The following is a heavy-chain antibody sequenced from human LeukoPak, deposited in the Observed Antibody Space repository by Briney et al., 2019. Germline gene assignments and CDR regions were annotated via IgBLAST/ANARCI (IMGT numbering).Heavy chain of an antibody. D-gene: IGHD5-18*01. V-gene: IGHV1-69*01. J-gene: IGHJ4*02. CDR3: ARGGTKQLWSASDY. CDR2: IIPIFGTA. CDR1: GGTFISYA. Sequence: ASVKVSCKASGGTFISYAISWVRQAPGQGLEWMGGIIPIFGTANYARKFQGRVTITADESTSTAYMELSSLRSEDTAVYYCARGGTKQLWSASDYWGQGTLVTVSS.